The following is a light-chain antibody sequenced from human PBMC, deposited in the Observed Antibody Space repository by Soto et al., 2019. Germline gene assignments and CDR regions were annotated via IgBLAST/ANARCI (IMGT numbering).Light chain of an antibody. CDR2: EDS. CDR3: CSYAGTTTYV. CDR1: NSDIGSYNL. V-gene: IGLV2-23*01. J-gene: IGLJ1*01. Sequence: QSALTQPASVSGSPGQSITISCTGTNSDIGSYNLVSWYQHHPGKAPKLMIYEDSKRPSGVSNRFSGSKSGNTASLTISGIQAEDEADYFCCSYAGTTTYVFGTGTKVTVL.